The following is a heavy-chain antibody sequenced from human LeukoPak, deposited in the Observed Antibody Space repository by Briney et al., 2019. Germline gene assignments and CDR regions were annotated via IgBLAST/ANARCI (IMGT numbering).Heavy chain of an antibody. Sequence: ASVKVSCKPSGYAFTDYYLHWVRQAPGQGLEWMGWIDPNTGRTVYAQNFQGRLTLTRDTSVPTAYMDLRGLGSDDTAVYYCARTPVIVIRGVIEDGMDVWGQGTAVCVSS. J-gene: IGHJ6*02. CDR3: ARTPVIVIRGVIEDGMDV. CDR1: GYAFTDYY. D-gene: IGHD3-10*01. CDR2: IDPNTGRT. V-gene: IGHV1-2*02.